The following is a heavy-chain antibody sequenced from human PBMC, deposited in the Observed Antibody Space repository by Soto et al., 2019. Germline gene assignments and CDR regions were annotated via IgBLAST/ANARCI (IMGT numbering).Heavy chain of an antibody. D-gene: IGHD6-6*01. CDR1: GFSLRTSDVG. CDR3: AHSKYSRSSFDS. Sequence: SGPTLVNPTQTLTLTCTFSGFSLRTSDVGVGWIRQPPGKALEWLAIIYWDDDKRYSPSLKSRLTITKDTSKNQVVLTVTNMDPVDTATYYCAHSKYSRSSFDSWGLGTLVTVSS. V-gene: IGHV2-5*02. J-gene: IGHJ4*02. CDR2: IYWDDDK.